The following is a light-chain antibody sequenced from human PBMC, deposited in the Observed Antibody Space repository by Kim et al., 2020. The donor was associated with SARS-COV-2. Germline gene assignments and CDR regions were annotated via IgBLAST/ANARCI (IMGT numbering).Light chain of an antibody. Sequence: GQSVTISCTGTSSDVGGYNDVSWYQQHPGKAPKLMIYEVNKRPSGVPDRFSGSKSGNTASLTVSGLQAEDEADYYCSSYAGSNNVVFGGGTKLTVL. J-gene: IGLJ2*01. CDR2: EVN. V-gene: IGLV2-8*01. CDR1: SSDVGGYND. CDR3: SSYAGSNNVV.